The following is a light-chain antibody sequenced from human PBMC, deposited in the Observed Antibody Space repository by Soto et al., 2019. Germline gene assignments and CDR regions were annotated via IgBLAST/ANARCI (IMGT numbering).Light chain of an antibody. V-gene: IGKV3-15*01. Sequence: EIMMTQSPATLSVSPGERATLSCRASQSVSSSLAWYQQKPGQAPRLLIYVASTRATGIPARFSGSGSGTEFTLTINSLQSEDFAVYYCHQYNNWWTFGQGTKVDIK. CDR2: VAS. CDR1: QSVSSS. CDR3: HQYNNWWT. J-gene: IGKJ1*01.